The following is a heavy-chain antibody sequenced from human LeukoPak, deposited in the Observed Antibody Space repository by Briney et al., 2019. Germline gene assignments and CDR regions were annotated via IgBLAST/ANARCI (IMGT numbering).Heavy chain of an antibody. D-gene: IGHD3-22*01. J-gene: IGHJ4*02. CDR3: ARDSNDLTYYYDSSGSEFDY. Sequence: ASVKVSCKASGYTFTSYGISWVRQAPGQGLEWMGGIIPIFGTANYAQKFQGRVTITADESTSTAYMGLSSLRSEDTAVYYCARDSNDLTYYYDSSGSEFDYWGQGTLVTVSS. CDR2: IIPIFGTA. CDR1: GYTFTSYG. V-gene: IGHV1-69*13.